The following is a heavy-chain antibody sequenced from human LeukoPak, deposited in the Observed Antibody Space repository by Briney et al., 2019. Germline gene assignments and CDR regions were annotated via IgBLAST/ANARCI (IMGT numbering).Heavy chain of an antibody. CDR2: IHPDDSDT. V-gene: IGHV5-51*01. Sequence: GESLKISCKGSGYSFTSHWIGWVRQMPGKGLEWMEIIHPDDSDTRYSPSFQGQVTISADKSISTAYLQWSSLKASDTAIYYCARRSLTAAGTGNWFDPWGQGTLVTVSS. D-gene: IGHD6-13*01. CDR3: ARRSLTAAGTGNWFDP. CDR1: GYSFTSHW. J-gene: IGHJ5*02.